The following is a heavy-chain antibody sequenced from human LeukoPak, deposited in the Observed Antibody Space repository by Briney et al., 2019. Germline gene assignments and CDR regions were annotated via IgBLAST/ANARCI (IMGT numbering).Heavy chain of an antibody. CDR2: MYYSGST. CDR3: ATVAAAGMHFDY. J-gene: IGHJ4*02. Sequence: SETLSLTCTVSGGSISSSSYYWGWIRQTPGKGLEWTGRMYYSGSTYYDPSLKSRVTISVDTSKSQFSLKLSSVTAADTAVYYCATVAAAGMHFDYWGQGTLVTVSS. CDR1: GGSISSSSYY. V-gene: IGHV4-39*01. D-gene: IGHD6-13*01.